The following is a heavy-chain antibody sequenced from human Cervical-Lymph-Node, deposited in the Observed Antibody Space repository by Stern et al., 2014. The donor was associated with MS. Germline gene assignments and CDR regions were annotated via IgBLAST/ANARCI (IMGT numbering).Heavy chain of an antibody. CDR3: ARPKAVVPAALFGYYGMDV. D-gene: IGHD2-2*01. V-gene: IGHV3-11*01. CDR1: GFTFSDYY. CDR2: ISSSGSTI. Sequence: VQLVESGGGLVKPGGSLRLSCAASGFTFSDYYMSWIRQAPGKGLEWVSYISSSGSTIYYADSVKGRFTLSRDNAKNSLYLQMNSLRAEDTAVYYCARPKAVVPAALFGYYGMDVWGQGTTVTVSS. J-gene: IGHJ6*02.